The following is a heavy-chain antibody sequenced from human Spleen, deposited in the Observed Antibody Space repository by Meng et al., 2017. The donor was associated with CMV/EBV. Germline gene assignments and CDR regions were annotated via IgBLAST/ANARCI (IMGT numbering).Heavy chain of an antibody. D-gene: IGHD3-16*02. CDR2: IIPIFGTA. V-gene: IGHV1-69*05. J-gene: IGHJ6*02. Sequence: SAKVSCKASGGTFSSYAISWVRQAPGQGLEWMGGIIPIFGTANYAQKFQGRVTITTDESTSTAYMELSSLRSEDTAVYYCARDRVYSALGGVIVNTDYYYYYGMDVWGQGTTVTVSS. CDR3: ARDRVYSALGGVIVNTDYYYYYGMDV. CDR1: GGTFSSYA.